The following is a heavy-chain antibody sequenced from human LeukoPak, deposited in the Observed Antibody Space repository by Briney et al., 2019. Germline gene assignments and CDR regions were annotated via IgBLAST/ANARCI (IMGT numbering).Heavy chain of an antibody. CDR2: INWSGGST. V-gene: IGHV3-20*04. J-gene: IGHJ4*02. CDR1: GFAFDEHG. D-gene: IGHD2-2*01. Sequence: GGSLRLSCTASGFAFDEHGMSWVRQVPGKGLEWVSGINWSGGSTGYADPLRGRFTISRNNAKNSLYLQMDSLRAEDTALYYCARAPITSPFYFDSWGQGTLVTVSS. CDR3: ARAPITSPFYFDS.